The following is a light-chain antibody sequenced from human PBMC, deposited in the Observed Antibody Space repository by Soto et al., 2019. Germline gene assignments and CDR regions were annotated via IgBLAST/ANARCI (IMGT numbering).Light chain of an antibody. Sequence: DIQMTQSPSSLSASVGDRVSITCQASQDIANFLNWYQQKPGKAPKLLIYDASNLKTGVPSRFSGSGSGTDFTLTISSLQPEDIATEYCQQDGNCVLTFGGGTKVEIK. CDR2: DAS. J-gene: IGKJ4*01. CDR3: QQDGNCVLT. V-gene: IGKV1-33*01. CDR1: QDIANF.